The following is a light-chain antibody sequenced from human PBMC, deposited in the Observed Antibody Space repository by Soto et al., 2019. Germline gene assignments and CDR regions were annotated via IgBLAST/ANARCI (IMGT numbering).Light chain of an antibody. V-gene: IGKV3-15*01. CDR1: QSVGTN. J-gene: IGKJ1*01. Sequence: EVVMTQSPATLSVSPGERATLSCRASQSVGTNLAWFQQKPGQAPRLLISDASTMASGIPARFSGSGSGTEFTLTISSLQSEDFAVYYCQQYNTWPRTFGQGTRVEIK. CDR3: QQYNTWPRT. CDR2: DAS.